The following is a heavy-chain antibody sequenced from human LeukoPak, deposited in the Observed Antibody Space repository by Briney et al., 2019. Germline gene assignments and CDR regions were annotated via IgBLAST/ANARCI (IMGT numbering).Heavy chain of an antibody. CDR1: GGSISSSSYY. Sequence: ASQTLSLTCTVSGGSISSSSYYWGWIRQPPGKGLEWIGSIYYSGSTYYNPSLKSRVTISVDTSKNQFSLKLSSVTAADTAVYYCATLLRYFDRSDYWGQGTLVTVSS. J-gene: IGHJ4*02. V-gene: IGHV4-39*01. CDR3: ATLLRYFDRSDY. CDR2: IYYSGST. D-gene: IGHD3-9*01.